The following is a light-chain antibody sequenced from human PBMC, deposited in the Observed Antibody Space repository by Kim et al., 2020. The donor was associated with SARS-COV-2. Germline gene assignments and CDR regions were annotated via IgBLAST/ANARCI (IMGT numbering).Light chain of an antibody. V-gene: IGLV1-47*01. Sequence: VTIYCSRSRPNNASHYVYWYQLLPGTAPKLPTYRNNRRTSGGPDRFTGSDSGSSASMAISGLLSEDEADYYCASWDDRLSGWEFCGGTQLTVL. J-gene: IGLJ3*02. CDR3: ASWDDRLSGWE. CDR2: RNN. CDR1: RPNNASHY.